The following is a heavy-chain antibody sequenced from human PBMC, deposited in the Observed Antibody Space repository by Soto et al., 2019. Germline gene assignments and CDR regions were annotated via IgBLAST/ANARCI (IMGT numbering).Heavy chain of an antibody. D-gene: IGHD6-13*01. CDR2: MNPNSGNT. CDR3: ARGLFLTEDEVSSWYAEERPDAFDI. CDR1: GYTVTSYE. Sequence: QVQLVQSGAEVKKLGASVKVSCKASGYTVTSYESKWVRQATEQGLEWMGWMNPNSGNTGYAQKFQGRVTMTRNTSISTAYMELSSLRSEDTAVYYCARGLFLTEDEVSSWYAEERPDAFDIWGQGTMVTVSS. J-gene: IGHJ3*02. V-gene: IGHV1-8*01.